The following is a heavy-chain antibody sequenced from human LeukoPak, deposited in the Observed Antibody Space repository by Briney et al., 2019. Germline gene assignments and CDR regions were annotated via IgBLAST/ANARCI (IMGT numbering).Heavy chain of an antibody. J-gene: IGHJ4*02. CDR2: IRYDGSNK. Sequence: PGGSLRLSCAASGFTFSSYGMHWVRQSPGKGLAWVAFIRYDGSNKYYADSVKGRFTISRDNSKNTLYLQMNSLRAEDTAVYYCAKSLYGSGSYYNFDYWGQGTLVTVSS. CDR3: AKSLYGSGSYYNFDY. V-gene: IGHV3-30*02. CDR1: GFTFSSYG. D-gene: IGHD3-10*01.